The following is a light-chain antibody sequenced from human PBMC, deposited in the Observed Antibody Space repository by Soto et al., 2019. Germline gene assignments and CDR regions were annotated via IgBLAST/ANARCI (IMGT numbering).Light chain of an antibody. V-gene: IGKV1-39*01. CDR2: AAS. Sequence: DIQMTQSPSSLSASAGDRVTITFRASQSISSYLNWYQQKPGKDPKLLIYAASSLQSGVPSRFSGSGSGTDFTLTISSLQPEDFATYYCQQSYSTPYTVGQGTKVDSK. CDR1: QSISSY. J-gene: IGKJ2*01. CDR3: QQSYSTPYT.